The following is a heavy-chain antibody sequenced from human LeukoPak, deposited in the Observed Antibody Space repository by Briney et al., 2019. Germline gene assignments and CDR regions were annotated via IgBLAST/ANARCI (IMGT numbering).Heavy chain of an antibody. D-gene: IGHD2-15*01. CDR1: GGSLSGYF. J-gene: IGHJ6*02. V-gene: IGHV4-34*01. CDR2: IDESGSI. Sequence: PSETLSLTSAVYGGSLSGYFWSSIPQPPGEGLQWIGEIDESGSINYNPSLKSRVTISVVTTQHQFPLQLSPLTAADTAVYYCARGHGGLGGMDVWGLGTTVIVS. CDR3: ARGHGGLGGMDV.